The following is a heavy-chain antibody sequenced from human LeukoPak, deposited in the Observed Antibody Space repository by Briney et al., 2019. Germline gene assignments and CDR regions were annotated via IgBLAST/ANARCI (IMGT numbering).Heavy chain of an antibody. D-gene: IGHD6-19*01. Sequence: KPSETLSLTCTVSGGSISTYYWTWIRQPAGKGLEWIGHVHTSGSTNYNPSLKSRVTMSLHTSKNQFSLKLNSVTAADTAVYYCARSHGIAVAAGAFDIWGQGTMVTVSS. J-gene: IGHJ3*02. CDR1: GGSISTYY. CDR2: VHTSGST. V-gene: IGHV4-4*07. CDR3: ARSHGIAVAAGAFDI.